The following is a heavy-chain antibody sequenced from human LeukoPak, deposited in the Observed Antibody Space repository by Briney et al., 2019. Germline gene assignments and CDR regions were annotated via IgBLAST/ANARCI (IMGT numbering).Heavy chain of an antibody. CDR1: GGSISSNSYY. D-gene: IGHD6-19*01. J-gene: IGHJ6*03. Sequence: SETLSLTCAVSGGSISSNSYYWGWIRQPPGKGLEWIGSIYYSGSTYYNPSLKSRVTISVDTSKNQFSLKLSSVTAADTAVYYCARHSSGWYYYYYMDVWGKGTTVTISS. CDR2: IYYSGST. CDR3: ARHSSGWYYYYYMDV. V-gene: IGHV4-39*01.